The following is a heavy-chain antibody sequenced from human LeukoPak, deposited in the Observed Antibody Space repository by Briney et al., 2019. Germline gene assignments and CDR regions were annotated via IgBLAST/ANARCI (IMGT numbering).Heavy chain of an antibody. CDR2: ITVYNGNT. CDR3: ARGLGSSWTPSWFDP. D-gene: IGHD6-13*01. Sequence: ASVKVSCKASGYIFTNYNIIWVRQAPGQGPEWMGWITVYNGNTIYPQKLQGRVTVTTDTSTSTAYMELRSLTSDDTAMYYCARGLGSSWTPSWFDPWGQGTLVAVSS. V-gene: IGHV1-18*01. J-gene: IGHJ5*02. CDR1: GYIFTNYN.